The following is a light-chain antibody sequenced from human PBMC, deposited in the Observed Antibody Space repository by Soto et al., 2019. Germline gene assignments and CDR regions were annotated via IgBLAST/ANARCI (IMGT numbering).Light chain of an antibody. V-gene: IGKV1-33*01. CDR1: QDIRNY. Sequence: DTQMTQSPSPLSASVGDRVIITCQASQDIRNYLNWYQKKPGKAPKLLIYDASRLETGVPSRFSGSGSGTEFTFTISSLQPEDFATYYCQQYADQFTFGPGTKVDVQ. CDR2: DAS. J-gene: IGKJ3*01. CDR3: QQYADQFT.